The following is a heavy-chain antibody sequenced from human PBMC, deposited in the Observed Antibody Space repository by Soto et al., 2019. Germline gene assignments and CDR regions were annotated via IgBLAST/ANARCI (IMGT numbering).Heavy chain of an antibody. CDR3: ARGGQFDP. Sequence: PSETLSLTCAVSGYSISSSNWWGWIRQPPGKGLEWIGYIYYSGTTYYNPSLKSRVTISVDTSKNQFSLELSSVTAADTAVYYCARGGQFDPWGQGTLVTVSS. V-gene: IGHV4-28*03. CDR1: GYSISSSNW. J-gene: IGHJ5*02. CDR2: IYYSGTT.